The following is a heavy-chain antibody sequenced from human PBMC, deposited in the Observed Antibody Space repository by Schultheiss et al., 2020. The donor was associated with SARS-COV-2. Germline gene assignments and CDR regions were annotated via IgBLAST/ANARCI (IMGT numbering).Heavy chain of an antibody. V-gene: IGHV1-2*02. J-gene: IGHJ4*02. CDR1: GYTFTGYY. D-gene: IGHD3-22*01. Sequence: ASVKVSCKDSGYTFTGYYMHWLRQAPGQGLEWMGWINPNSGGTNYAQKFQGRVTMTRDTSISTAYMELSRLRSDDTAVYYCARDLGSYYDSSGYDYWGQGTLVTVSS. CDR3: ARDLGSYYDSSGYDY. CDR2: INPNSGGT.